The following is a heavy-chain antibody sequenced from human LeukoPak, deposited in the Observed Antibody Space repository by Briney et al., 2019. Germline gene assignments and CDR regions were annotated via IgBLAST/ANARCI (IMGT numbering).Heavy chain of an antibody. CDR2: IIPIFGTA. CDR3: ARERYYYGSGSYSYGMDV. D-gene: IGHD3-10*01. CDR1: GGTVSSYA. Sequence: ASVKVSCKASGGTVSSYAISWVRQAPGQGLEWMGGIIPIFGTANYAQKFQGRVTITADESTSTAYMELSSLRSDDTAVYYCARERYYYGSGSYSYGMDVWGQGTTVTVSS. V-gene: IGHV1-69*13. J-gene: IGHJ6*02.